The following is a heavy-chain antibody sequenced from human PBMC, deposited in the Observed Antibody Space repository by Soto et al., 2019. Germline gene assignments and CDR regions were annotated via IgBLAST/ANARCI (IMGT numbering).Heavy chain of an antibody. J-gene: IGHJ6*02. CDR1: GGTFSSYA. CDR3: ARDIVLVPAAVRPYYYYGMDV. CDR2: IIPIFGTA. V-gene: IGHV1-69*12. Sequence: QVQLVQSGAEVKKPGSSVKVSCKASGGTFSSYAISWVRQAPGQGLEWMGGIIPIFGTANYAQKFQGRVTITADESTXXAXMXXSSLRSEDTAVYYCARDIVLVPAAVRPYYYYGMDVWGQGTTVTVSS. D-gene: IGHD2-2*01.